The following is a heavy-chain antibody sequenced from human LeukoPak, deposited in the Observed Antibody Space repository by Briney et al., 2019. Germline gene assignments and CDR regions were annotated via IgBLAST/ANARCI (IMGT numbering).Heavy chain of an antibody. Sequence: GRSLRLSCAASGFSFNSYPMHWVRQAPGKGLEWVSVIYSGGSTYYADSVKGRFTISRDDSKNTLYLQMNSLRAEDTAVYYCARGKGPFDYWGQGTLVTVSS. J-gene: IGHJ4*02. CDR1: GFSFNSYP. CDR2: IYSGGST. V-gene: IGHV3-53*01. CDR3: ARGKGPFDY.